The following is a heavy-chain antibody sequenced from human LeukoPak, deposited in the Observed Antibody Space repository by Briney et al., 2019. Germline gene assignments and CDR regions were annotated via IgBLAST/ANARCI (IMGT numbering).Heavy chain of an antibody. CDR1: GGSISSYY. Sequence: PSETLSLTCTVSGGSISSYYWSWIRQPPGKGLEWIGYSGSTNYNPSLKSRVTISVDTSKNQFSLKLSSVTAADTAVYYCARASESWFDPWGQGTLVTVSS. V-gene: IGHV4-59*01. J-gene: IGHJ5*02. CDR2: SGST. CDR3: ARASESWFDP.